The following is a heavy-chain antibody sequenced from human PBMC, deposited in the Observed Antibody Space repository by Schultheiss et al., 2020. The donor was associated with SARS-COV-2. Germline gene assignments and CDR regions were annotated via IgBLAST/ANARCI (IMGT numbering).Heavy chain of an antibody. CDR2: VSQAGST. V-gene: IGHV4-34*01. J-gene: IGHJ2*01. CDR1: GGSFSGYY. D-gene: IGHD2-21*02. Sequence: SETLSLTCGVNGGSFSGYYWGWIRQTPGKGLEWIGEVSQAGSTKYNPSLKSRVTISVDTSKNQFSLKLSSVTAADTAVYYCARGNVVVTHWYFDLWGRGTLVTVSS. CDR3: ARGNVVVTHWYFDL.